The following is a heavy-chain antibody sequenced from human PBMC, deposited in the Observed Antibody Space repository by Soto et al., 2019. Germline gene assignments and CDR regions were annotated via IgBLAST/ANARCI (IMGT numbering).Heavy chain of an antibody. J-gene: IGHJ5*02. CDR1: GGTFSSYA. CDR3: ARGYHYDYVWGSYPPRWFDP. CDR2: IIPIFGTA. V-gene: IGHV1-69*13. D-gene: IGHD3-16*02. Sequence: SVKVSCKASGGTFSSYAISWVRQAPGQELEWMGGIIPIFGTANYAQKFQGRVTITADESTSTAYMELSSLRSEDTAVYYCARGYHYDYVWGSYPPRWFDPWGQGTLVTVSS.